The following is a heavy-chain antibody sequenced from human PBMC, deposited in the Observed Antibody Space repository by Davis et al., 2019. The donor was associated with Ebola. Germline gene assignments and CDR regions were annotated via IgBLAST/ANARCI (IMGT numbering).Heavy chain of an antibody. J-gene: IGHJ6*02. CDR3: ATPTRSYYYGMDV. V-gene: IGHV1-2*02. D-gene: IGHD1-26*01. CDR2: INPNSGGT. Sequence: AASVKVSCKASGYTFTGYYMHWVRQAPGQGLEWMGWINPNSGGTNYAQKFQGRVTMTRDTSTSTVYMELSSLRSEDTAVYYCATPTRSYYYGMDVWGQGTTVTVSS. CDR1: GYTFTGYY.